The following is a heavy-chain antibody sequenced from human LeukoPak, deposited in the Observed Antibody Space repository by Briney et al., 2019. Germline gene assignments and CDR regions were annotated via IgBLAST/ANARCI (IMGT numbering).Heavy chain of an antibody. J-gene: IGHJ6*03. CDR2: MNPSGST. Sequence: PSETLSLTCAVYGGSFSGYYWTWIRQTPEKGLEWIGEMNPSGSTNYNPSLKSRVTISVDTSKNQFSLELSSVTAADTAVYYCARGRQDVAMIVVVMTAVSYYLDVWGKGTTVTVS. D-gene: IGHD3-22*01. CDR3: ARGRQDVAMIVVVMTAVSYYLDV. CDR1: GGSFSGYY. V-gene: IGHV4-34*01.